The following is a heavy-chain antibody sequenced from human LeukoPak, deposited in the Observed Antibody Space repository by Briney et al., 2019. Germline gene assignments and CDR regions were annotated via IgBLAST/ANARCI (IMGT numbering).Heavy chain of an antibody. CDR2: IKSKIDGGTI. V-gene: IGHV3-15*01. CDR3: TTARYILRFLEWSA. Sequence: PGGSLRLSCVVSEFTFSSAWMSWVRQAPGKGLEWVGRIKSKIDGGTIDYAAPVKGRFTISRDDSKNTLSLQMNSLKTEDTALYYCTTARYILRFLEWSAWGQGTLVTVSS. J-gene: IGHJ4*02. D-gene: IGHD3-3*01. CDR1: EFTFSSAW.